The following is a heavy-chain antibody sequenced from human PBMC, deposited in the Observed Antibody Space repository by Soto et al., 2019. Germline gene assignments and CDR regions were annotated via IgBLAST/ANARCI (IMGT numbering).Heavy chain of an antibody. D-gene: IGHD4-17*01. J-gene: IGHJ4*02. CDR2: IYYSGST. Sequence: PSETLSLTCTVSGGSISSYYWSWIRQHPGKGLEWIGYIYYSGSTNYNPSLKSRVTISVDTSKNQFSLKLSSVTAADTAVYYCLALGDYGYFDYWGQGTLVTVSS. CDR3: LALGDYGYFDY. CDR1: GGSISSYY. V-gene: IGHV4-59*12.